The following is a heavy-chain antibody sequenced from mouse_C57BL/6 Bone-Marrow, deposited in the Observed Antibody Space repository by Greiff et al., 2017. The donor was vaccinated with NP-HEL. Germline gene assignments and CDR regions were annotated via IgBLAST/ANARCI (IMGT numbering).Heavy chain of an antibody. CDR1: GFTFSSYA. V-gene: IGHV5-4*01. Sequence: DVQLQESGGGLVKPGGSLKLSCAASGFTFSSYAMSWVRQTPEKRLEWVATISDGGSYTYYPDNVKGRFTISRDNAKNNLYLQMSHLKSEDTAMYYCASSYYYVSRSYFDYWGQGTTLTVSS. CDR2: ISDGGSYT. J-gene: IGHJ2*01. D-gene: IGHD1-1*01. CDR3: ASSYYYVSRSYFDY.